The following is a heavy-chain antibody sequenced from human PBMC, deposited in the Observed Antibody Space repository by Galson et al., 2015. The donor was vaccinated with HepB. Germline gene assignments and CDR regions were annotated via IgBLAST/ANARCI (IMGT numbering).Heavy chain of an antibody. CDR2: IITSGSAT. V-gene: IGHV3-11*01. CDR3: ARPSRGGATVHVYDVMDV. CDR1: GFTFGDYY. Sequence: SLSLSCAASGFTFGDYYMNWIRQAPGKGLEWVSCIITSGSATHYADSVKGRFPISRDNAKNSLYLQLNRLRAEDTAVYYCARPSRGGATVHVYDVMDVWGQGTTVTVSS. D-gene: IGHD1-26*01. J-gene: IGHJ6*02.